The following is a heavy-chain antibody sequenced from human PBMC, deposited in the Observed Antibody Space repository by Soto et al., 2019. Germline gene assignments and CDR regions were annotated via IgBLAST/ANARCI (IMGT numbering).Heavy chain of an antibody. CDR3: ATANTPYAFDM. CDR1: GLTFSISW. V-gene: IGHV3-7*01. CDR2: INPAGNVQ. J-gene: IGHJ3*02. Sequence: VQLVESGGGLVQPGESLRLSCTASGLTFSISWMTWVRQAPGEGLEWVSNINPAGNVQHYADSVKERFTISRDNAKNSLVRQMSGLRVEDTVVYYCATANTPYAFDMGGQGTMVTVSS.